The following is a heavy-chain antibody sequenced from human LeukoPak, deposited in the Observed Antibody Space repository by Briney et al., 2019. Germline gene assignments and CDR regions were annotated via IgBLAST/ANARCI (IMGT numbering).Heavy chain of an antibody. CDR2: IIPILGIA. CDR1: GGTFSSYA. CDR3: ARDLLVRGVIYDY. Sequence: ASVKVSCKASGGTFSSYAISWVRQAPGQGLEWMGRIIPILGIANYAQKFQGRVTITADKSTSTAYMELSSLRSEDTAVYYWARDLLVRGVIYDYWGQGTLVTVSS. D-gene: IGHD3-10*01. V-gene: IGHV1-69*04. J-gene: IGHJ4*02.